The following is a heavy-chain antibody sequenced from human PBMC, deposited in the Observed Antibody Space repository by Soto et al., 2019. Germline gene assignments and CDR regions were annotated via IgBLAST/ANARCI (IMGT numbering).Heavy chain of an antibody. CDR1: GFDFRSYE. CDR3: ERETLRDAIDI. J-gene: IGHJ3*02. CDR2: IRANDESI. V-gene: IGHV3-48*03. Sequence: XGSLRLTCVASGFDFRSYEMNWVRQAPGKGLEWVSNIRANDESIYYADSVKGRVSVSRDNAKNSLFLEMNSLRVDDTAVYYCERETLRDAIDIWGQGTMVTVSS.